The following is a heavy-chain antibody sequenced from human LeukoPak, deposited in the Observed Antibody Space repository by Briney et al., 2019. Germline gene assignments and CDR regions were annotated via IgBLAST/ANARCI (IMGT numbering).Heavy chain of an antibody. CDR2: IRSKANTYAA. V-gene: IGHV3-73*01. CDR1: GFTFSDSA. J-gene: IGHJ4*01. CDR3: MARGNSYALFDY. Sequence: GGSLRLSCAASGFTFSDSAMHWVRQASGTGLEWVARIRSKANTYAASYAASVKGRFTISRDDSKNTASLQMNSLKTEDTAVYYCMARGNSYALFDYGGHGPLVPVPP. D-gene: IGHD5-18*01.